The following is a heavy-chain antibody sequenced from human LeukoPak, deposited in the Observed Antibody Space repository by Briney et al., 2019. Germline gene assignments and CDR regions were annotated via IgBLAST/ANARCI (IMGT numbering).Heavy chain of an antibody. CDR3: ATPYDYGDSDAFDI. J-gene: IGHJ3*02. CDR1: GFSLSTRGMC. V-gene: IGHV2-70*11. Sequence: SGPTLVNPTQTLTLTCTFSGFSLSTRGMCVSWIRQPPGKALEWLARIDWDDDKYYSTSLKTRLTISKDTSKNQVVLTMTNMDPVDTATYYCATPYDYGDSDAFDIWGQGTMVTVSS. D-gene: IGHD4-17*01. CDR2: IDWDDDK.